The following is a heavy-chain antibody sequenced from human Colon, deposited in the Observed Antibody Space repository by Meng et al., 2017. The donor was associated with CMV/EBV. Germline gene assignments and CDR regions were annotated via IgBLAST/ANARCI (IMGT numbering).Heavy chain of an antibody. D-gene: IGHD2-15*01. Sequence: FTSYEISWGRQATGQGLEWMGWMNTNSGNTGYAQKFQGRVTMTRNASINTAYMELSSLNFEDAAVYYCARFFPYCSADNCYAYFDFWGQGTLVTVSS. CDR2: MNTNSGNT. CDR3: ARFFPYCSADNCYAYFDF. V-gene: IGHV1-8*01. J-gene: IGHJ4*02. CDR1: FTSYE.